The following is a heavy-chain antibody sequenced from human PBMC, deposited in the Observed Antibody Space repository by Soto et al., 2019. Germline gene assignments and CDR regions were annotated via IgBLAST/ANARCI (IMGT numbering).Heavy chain of an antibody. Sequence: GGSLRLSCAASGFTFSSYAMSWVRQAPGKGLEWVSAISGSGGSTYYADSVKGRFTISRDNSKNTLYLQMNSLRAEDTAVYYCAKIFPPYYDFWSGYYTGIHFDYWGQGTLVTVSS. V-gene: IGHV3-23*01. J-gene: IGHJ4*02. CDR2: ISGSGGST. CDR3: AKIFPPYYDFWSGYYTGIHFDY. D-gene: IGHD3-3*01. CDR1: GFTFSSYA.